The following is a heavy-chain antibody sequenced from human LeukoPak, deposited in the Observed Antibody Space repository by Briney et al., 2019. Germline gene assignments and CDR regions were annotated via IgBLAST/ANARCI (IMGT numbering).Heavy chain of an antibody. Sequence: PGGSLRLSCAASGFTFSNYAMAWVRQAPGKGLEWVSSISASGSTTYYTDSVKGRCTISRDNSRNTVYLQMNSLRAEDTALYFCGKDPNGDYVGAFDFWGPGTMVTVSS. CDR3: GKDPNGDYVGAFDF. V-gene: IGHV3-23*01. D-gene: IGHD4-17*01. J-gene: IGHJ3*01. CDR1: GFTFSNYA. CDR2: ISASGSTT.